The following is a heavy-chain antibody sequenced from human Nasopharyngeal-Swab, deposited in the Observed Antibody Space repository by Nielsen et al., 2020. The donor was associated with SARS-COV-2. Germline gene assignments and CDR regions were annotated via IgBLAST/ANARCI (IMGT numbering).Heavy chain of an antibody. CDR1: GFTFSSYA. Sequence: GESLKISCAASGFTFSSYAMSWVRQAPGKGLEWVSAISGSGGSTYYADPVKGRFTISRDNSKNTLYLQMNSLRAEDTAVYYCAKDRLSSSWYNWFDPWGQGTLVTVSS. CDR2: ISGSGGST. D-gene: IGHD6-13*01. V-gene: IGHV3-23*01. J-gene: IGHJ5*02. CDR3: AKDRLSSSWYNWFDP.